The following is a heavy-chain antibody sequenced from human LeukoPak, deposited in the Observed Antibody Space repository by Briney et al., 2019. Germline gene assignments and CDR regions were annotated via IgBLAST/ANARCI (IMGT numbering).Heavy chain of an antibody. V-gene: IGHV3-30-3*01. CDR3: ARDATKNWGYYYYGMDV. D-gene: IGHD7-27*01. Sequence: GGSLRLSCAASGFTFSSYAMHWVRQAPGKGLEWVAVISYDGSNKYYADSVKGRFTISRDNSKNTLYLQMNSLRAEDTAVYYCARDATKNWGYYYYGMDVWGQGTTVTVSS. CDR1: GFTFSSYA. CDR2: ISYDGSNK. J-gene: IGHJ6*02.